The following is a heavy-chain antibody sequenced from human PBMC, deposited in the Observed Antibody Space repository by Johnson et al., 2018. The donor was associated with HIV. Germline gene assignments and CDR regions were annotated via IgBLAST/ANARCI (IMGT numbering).Heavy chain of an antibody. CDR3: ARGGSDVFDI. V-gene: IGHV3-9*01. CDR1: GFTFSNYG. D-gene: IGHD3-16*01. Sequence: VQLVESGGGVVPPGRSLRLSCVASGFTFSNYGMHWVRQAPGKGLEWVSGITWNSGSIGYADSVKGRFTISRDNAKNSLYLQMNRLRADDTAVYYCARGGSDVFDIWGRGTMVTVSS. CDR2: ITWNSGSI. J-gene: IGHJ3*02.